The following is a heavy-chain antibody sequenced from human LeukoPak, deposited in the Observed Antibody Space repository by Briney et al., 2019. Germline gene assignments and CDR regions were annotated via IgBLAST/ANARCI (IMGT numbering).Heavy chain of an antibody. CDR3: AIDPSALAAADDY. V-gene: IGHV3-23*01. D-gene: IGHD6-13*01. Sequence: GGSLRLSCAGSGFTFSAYGISWVRQAPGKGLEWVSSIHPTGANNHYADSVNGRFPISRDNSQNTVYVQLSSLRTTDTAIYYCAIDPSALAAADDYWGQGTLVTASS. CDR1: GFTFSAYG. J-gene: IGHJ4*02. CDR2: IHPTGANN.